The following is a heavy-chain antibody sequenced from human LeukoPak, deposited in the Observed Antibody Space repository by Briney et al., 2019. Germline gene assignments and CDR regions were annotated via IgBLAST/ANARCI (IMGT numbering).Heavy chain of an antibody. V-gene: IGHV4-31*11. J-gene: IGHJ4*02. CDR1: GGSFSGYY. CDR2: IYFSENT. D-gene: IGHD2-21*01. Sequence: SETLSLTCAVCGGSFSGYYWSWIRQHPGKGLEWIGYIYFSENTYYNPSLKSRVTISVDTSKNQFSLKLSSVTAADTAVYYCARVSYGGNFFDYWGQGTLVTVS. CDR3: ARVSYGGNFFDY.